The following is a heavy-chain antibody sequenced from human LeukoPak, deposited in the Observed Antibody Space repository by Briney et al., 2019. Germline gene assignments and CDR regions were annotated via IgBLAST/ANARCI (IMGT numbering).Heavy chain of an antibody. CDR3: AELGITMIGGV. Sequence: GGSLRLSCAASGLTFSSYEMNWVRQAPGKGLEWVSYISSSGSTIYYADSEKGRFTISRDNAKNSLYLQMNSRRAEDTAVYYCAELGITMIGGVWGKGTTVTISS. CDR1: GLTFSSYE. D-gene: IGHD3-10*02. J-gene: IGHJ6*04. CDR2: ISSSGSTI. V-gene: IGHV3-48*03.